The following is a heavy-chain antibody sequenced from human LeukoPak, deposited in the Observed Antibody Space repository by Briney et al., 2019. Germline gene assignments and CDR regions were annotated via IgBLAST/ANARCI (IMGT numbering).Heavy chain of an antibody. V-gene: IGHV3-7*05. J-gene: IGHJ4*02. CDR2: IKPDGSAG. D-gene: IGHD4-17*01. CDR3: ARDKSYGDSEDY. CDR1: GFIFSSYW. Sequence: PGGSLRLSCAASGFIFSSYWMSWVRQAPGTGLEWVASIKPDGSAGSYVDSVKGRFTISRDNAKNSLSLQMNSLRAEDTAVYYCARDKSYGDSEDYWGQGTLVTVSS.